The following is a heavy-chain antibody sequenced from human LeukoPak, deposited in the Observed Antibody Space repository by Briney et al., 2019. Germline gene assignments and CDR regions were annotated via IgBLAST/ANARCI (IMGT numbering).Heavy chain of an antibody. V-gene: IGHV4-4*07. CDR1: ADSISSYY. CDR2: IYTSGST. J-gene: IGHJ3*02. D-gene: IGHD3-16*01. CDR3: ARGLGGHDAFDI. Sequence: SSETLSLTCSVSADSISSYYWSWIRQPAGKGLEWIGRIYTSGSTSYNPSLKSRVTMSIDTSKNQFSLKLSSVTAADTAVYYCARGLGGHDAFDIWGEGTMVTVSS.